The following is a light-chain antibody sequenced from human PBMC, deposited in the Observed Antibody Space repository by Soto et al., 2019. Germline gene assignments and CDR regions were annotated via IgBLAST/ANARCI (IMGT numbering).Light chain of an antibody. Sequence: LTQPASVSGSPGQSITISCTGTSSDVGSYNLVSWYQQHPGKAPKLMIYEGSKRPSGVSNRFSGSKSGNTASLTISGLQAEDEADYYCCSYAGSSTHYVFGTGTKVTVL. J-gene: IGLJ1*01. CDR2: EGS. V-gene: IGLV2-23*01. CDR1: SSDVGSYNL. CDR3: CSYAGSSTHYV.